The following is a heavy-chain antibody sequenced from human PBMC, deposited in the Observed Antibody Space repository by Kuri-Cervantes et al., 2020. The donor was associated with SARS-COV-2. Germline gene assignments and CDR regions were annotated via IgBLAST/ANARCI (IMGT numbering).Heavy chain of an antibody. D-gene: IGHD1-26*01. J-gene: IGHJ4*02. CDR1: GGSISSGGYY. CDR2: ISYSGST. V-gene: IGHV4-61*03. Sequence: SETLSLTCTVSGGSISSGGYYWSWIRQPPGKGLEWIAYISYSGSTNYNPSLKSRVTISVDTSKNHFSLKLSSVTAADTALYYCARERNSGIDYWGQGTLVTVSS. CDR3: ARERNSGIDY.